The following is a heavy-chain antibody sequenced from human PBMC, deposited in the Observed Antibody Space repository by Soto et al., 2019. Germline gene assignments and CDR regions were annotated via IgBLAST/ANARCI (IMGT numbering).Heavy chain of an antibody. Sequence: EVQLVESGGGLVKPGGSLRLSCAASRFTFSNYDMNWVRQPPGKGLEWVSYISSGSSYIYYADSVRGRLTISRDNAKNTLDLQMDRLRADDTAVYYCARLGDFYGSRGHFDYWGQGTLVTVSS. D-gene: IGHD3-10*01. CDR3: ARLGDFYGSRGHFDY. CDR2: ISSGSSYI. CDR1: RFTFSNYD. V-gene: IGHV3-21*02. J-gene: IGHJ4*02.